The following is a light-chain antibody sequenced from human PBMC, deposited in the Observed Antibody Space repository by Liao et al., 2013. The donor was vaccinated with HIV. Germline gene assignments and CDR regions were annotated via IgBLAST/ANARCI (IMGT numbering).Light chain of an antibody. Sequence: SYVLTQPPSVSVAPGKTARITCGGNNIGSKSVHWYQQKPGQAPVLVIYYDTDRPTGIPERFSGSNSGILATLTVSRVEAGDEADYFCQVWDSSGDRWVFGGGTKLTVL. V-gene: IGLV3-21*04. J-gene: IGLJ3*02. CDR3: QVWDSSGDRWV. CDR1: NIGSKS. CDR2: YDT.